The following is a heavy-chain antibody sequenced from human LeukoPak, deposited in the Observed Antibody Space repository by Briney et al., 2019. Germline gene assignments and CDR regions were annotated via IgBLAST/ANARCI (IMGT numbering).Heavy chain of an antibody. CDR1: GFTFSTYW. CDR2: IREDGSHE. V-gene: IGHV3-7*01. CDR3: ARGGTWRSVDY. Sequence: GGSLRLTCAASGFTFSTYWMNWVRQAPGKGLEWVAYIREDGSHENYVDSVKGRFTISRDNAKNSLSLQLNSLRAEDTAVYFCARGGTWRSVDYWGQGTLVTVSS. J-gene: IGHJ4*02.